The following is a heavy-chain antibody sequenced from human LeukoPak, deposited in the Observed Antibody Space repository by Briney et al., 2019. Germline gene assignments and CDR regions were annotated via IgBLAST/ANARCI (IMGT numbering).Heavy chain of an antibody. Sequence: SETLSLTCTVSGASSDSMRYSYWSWIRQPPGKGLEWIGYIYYSGSTNYNPSLKSRVTISVDTSKNQFSLKLSSVTAADTAVYYCARVGYCSSTSCLRGYYYYYMDVWGKGTTVTVSS. V-gene: IGHV4-61*01. CDR3: ARVGYCSSTSCLRGYYYYYMDV. CDR1: GASSDSMRYSY. CDR2: IYYSGST. J-gene: IGHJ6*03. D-gene: IGHD2-2*01.